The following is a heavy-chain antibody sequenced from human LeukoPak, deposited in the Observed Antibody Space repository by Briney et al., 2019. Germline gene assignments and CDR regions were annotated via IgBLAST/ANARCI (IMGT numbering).Heavy chain of an antibody. V-gene: IGHV5-51*07. J-gene: IGHJ3*02. CDR1: GYSFTSYW. D-gene: IGHD1-26*01. CDR2: IYPGDSDT. Sequence: GESLKISCKGSGYSFTSYWIGWVHQMPGKGLEWMGIIYPGDSDTRYSPSFQGQVTISADKSISTAYLQWSSLKASDTAMYYCARRDPGGSYNDAFDIWGQGTMVTVSS. CDR3: ARRDPGGSYNDAFDI.